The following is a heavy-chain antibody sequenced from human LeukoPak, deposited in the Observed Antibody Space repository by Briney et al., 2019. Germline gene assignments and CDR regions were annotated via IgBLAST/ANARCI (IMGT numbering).Heavy chain of an antibody. CDR2: INSDGSAT. CDR1: GFTFDDYA. V-gene: IGHV3-74*01. J-gene: IGHJ6*03. D-gene: IGHD3-10*01. CDR3: ARDGGEDFYHYSYMDV. Sequence: PGGSLRLSCAASGFTFDDYAMHWVRQAPGKGLVWVSRINSDGSATGYADSVKGRFTISRDNAKNTLYLQMNSLSVEDSGVFYCARDGGEDFYHYSYMDVWGKGTTVTVTS.